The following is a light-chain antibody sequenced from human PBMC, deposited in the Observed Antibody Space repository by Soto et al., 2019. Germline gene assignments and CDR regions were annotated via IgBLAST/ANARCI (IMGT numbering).Light chain of an antibody. J-gene: IGLJ1*01. Sequence: ALTQPASVSGSPGQSITISCTGTSSDVGGYNYVSWYQQHPGKAPKLMIYDVSNRPSGVSNRFSGSKSGNTASLTISGLQAEDEADYYCSSYTSSSTVFGTGTKVTVL. CDR3: SSYTSSSTV. CDR2: DVS. CDR1: SSDVGGYNY. V-gene: IGLV2-14*01.